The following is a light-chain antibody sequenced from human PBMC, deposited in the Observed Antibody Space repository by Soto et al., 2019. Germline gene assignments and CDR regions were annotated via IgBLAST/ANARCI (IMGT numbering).Light chain of an antibody. V-gene: IGKV3-11*01. Sequence: ELLLTQPPATLSLSPGERATLSCRASQSVSSYLAWYQQKPGQAPRLLIYDASNRATGIPARFSGSGSGTDFTLTISSLEPEDFAVYYCQQRSNWPRLTFGGGTKVDIK. CDR1: QSVSSY. J-gene: IGKJ4*01. CDR3: QQRSNWPRLT. CDR2: DAS.